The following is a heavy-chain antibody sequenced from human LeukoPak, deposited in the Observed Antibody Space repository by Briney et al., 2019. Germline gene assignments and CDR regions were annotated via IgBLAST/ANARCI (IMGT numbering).Heavy chain of an antibody. J-gene: IGHJ6*03. Sequence: GASVKVSCKASGGTFSSYAISWVRQAPGQGLEWMGGIIPIFSTANYAQKFQGRVTITADESTSTAYMELSSLRSEDTAVYYCAVNAGTYYYYYMDVWGKGTTVTVSS. CDR1: GGTFSSYA. CDR2: IIPIFSTA. V-gene: IGHV1-69*13. D-gene: IGHD6-13*01. CDR3: AVNAGTYYYYYMDV.